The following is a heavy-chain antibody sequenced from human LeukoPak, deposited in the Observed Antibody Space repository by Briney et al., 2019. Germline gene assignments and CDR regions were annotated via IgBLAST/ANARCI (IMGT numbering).Heavy chain of an antibody. J-gene: IGHJ4*02. CDR3: ARGSDYGDY. CDR2: IYYGGST. D-gene: IGHD3-3*01. Sequence: PSETLSLTCTVSAASISSYYWSWIRQPPGKGLEWIGYIYYGGSTNYNPSLKSRVTISGDTSKNQLSLKLMSVTAADTAVYYCARGSDYGDYWGQGTLVTVSS. CDR1: AASISSYY. V-gene: IGHV4-59*01.